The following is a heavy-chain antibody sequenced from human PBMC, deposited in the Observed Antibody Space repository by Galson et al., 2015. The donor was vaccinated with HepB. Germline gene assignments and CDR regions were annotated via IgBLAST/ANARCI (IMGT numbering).Heavy chain of an antibody. CDR1: GGTFSTYA. J-gene: IGHJ2*01. CDR2: TIPILAIA. Sequence: SVTVSCKAPGGTFSTYAISWVRQAPGQGLEWMGRTIPILAIANYAQKFQGRVTITADESPSTAYMELTSLRSEDTAVYYCARERDYNNYNRLSRYFDLWGRGTLVTVSS. V-gene: IGHV1-69*04. CDR3: ARERDYNNYNRLSRYFDL. D-gene: IGHD4-11*01.